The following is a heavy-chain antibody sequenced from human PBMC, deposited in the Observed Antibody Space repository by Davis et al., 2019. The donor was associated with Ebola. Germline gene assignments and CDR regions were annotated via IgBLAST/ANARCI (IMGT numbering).Heavy chain of an antibody. V-gene: IGHV3-73*01. D-gene: IGHD3-22*01. J-gene: IGHJ4*02. CDR1: GFTVSGSA. Sequence: GGSLRLSCAASGFTVSGSAMHWVRQASGKGPAWVARIRSKANRYATAYAASVKGRFTISRDDSKNTAYLQMNSLKTEDTAVYYCTLTYDSTDYWGQGTLVTVSS. CDR3: TLTYDSTDY. CDR2: IRSKANRYAT.